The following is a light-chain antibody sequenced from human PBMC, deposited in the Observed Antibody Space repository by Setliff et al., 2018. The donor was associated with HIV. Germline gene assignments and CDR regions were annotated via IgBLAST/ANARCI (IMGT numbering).Light chain of an antibody. V-gene: IGLV1-40*01. J-gene: IGLJ1*01. CDR1: SSDIGAGYD. Sequence: QSVLTQXPSVSGAPGQRVTISCTGSSSDIGAGYDVHWYQHLPGAAPKLLIYDNNNRPSGVPDRFSGSKSGTSASLAITGLQAEDEADYYCHSYDGRLDGLHVFGTGTKVT. CDR2: DNN. CDR3: HSYDGRLDGLHV.